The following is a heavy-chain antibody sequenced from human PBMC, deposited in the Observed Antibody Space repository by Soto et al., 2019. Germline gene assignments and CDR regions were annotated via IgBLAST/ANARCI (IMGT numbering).Heavy chain of an antibody. CDR2: IYYSGSS. CDR3: ARVYSRAAAGP. CDR1: GDSISNYY. D-gene: IGHD2-21*01. V-gene: IGHV4-59*01. Sequence: SVTLSLTCSVCGDSISNYYWNWIRQPPGKGPEWIGYIYYSGSSDYNPSLKSRFSISIDTSKNQFSLKLTSVTAADTAVYYCARVYSRAAAGPWSQGTLVTVSS. J-gene: IGHJ4*02.